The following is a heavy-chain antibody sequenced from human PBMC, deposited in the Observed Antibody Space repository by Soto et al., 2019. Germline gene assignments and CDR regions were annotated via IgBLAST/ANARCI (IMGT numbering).Heavy chain of an antibody. V-gene: IGHV1-2*02. J-gene: IGHJ4*02. CDR1: GYTFTVSY. CDR2: FNPNTGAT. CDR3: AKEHRFCSGGSCAIDF. Sequence: QVQLVQSGAEMKKPGASVKVSCKASGYTFTVSYIHWMRQAPGQGFEWMGWFNPNTGATHYAQKFQGRVTMTRDTSISTAYMELSRLRSDDTAVYYCAKEHRFCSGGSCAIDFWGQGTLVTVSS. D-gene: IGHD2-15*01.